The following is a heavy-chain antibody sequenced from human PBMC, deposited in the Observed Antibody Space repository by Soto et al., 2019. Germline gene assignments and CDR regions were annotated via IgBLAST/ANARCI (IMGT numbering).Heavy chain of an antibody. J-gene: IGHJ4*02. CDR2: LSGSGSLS. V-gene: IGHV3-23*01. Sequence: GGSLRLSCAASGFTFNTFAMTWVRQAPGKGLEWVSALSGSGSLSYYADSVKGRFTISRDNSKNTMYLQMNNLRVDETAVYFCARDRGGALDSWGQGTLVTVSS. CDR3: ARDRGGALDS. CDR1: GFTFNTFA. D-gene: IGHD2-15*01.